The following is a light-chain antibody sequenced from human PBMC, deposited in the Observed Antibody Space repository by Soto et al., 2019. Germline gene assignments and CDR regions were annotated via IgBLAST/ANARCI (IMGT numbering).Light chain of an antibody. CDR3: QQYGSSPT. CDR2: GAS. CDR1: QSVRSSY. J-gene: IGKJ1*01. V-gene: IGKV3-20*01. Sequence: ETVLTQSPGTLSLSPGERATLSCRASQSVRSSYLAWYQQKPGQAPRLPIYGASFRATGIPDRFSGSGSGTDFTLTISRLEPEDFAVYYCQQYGSSPTFGQGTKVDIK.